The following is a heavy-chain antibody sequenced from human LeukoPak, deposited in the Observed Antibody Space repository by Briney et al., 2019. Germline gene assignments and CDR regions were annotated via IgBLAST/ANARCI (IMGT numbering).Heavy chain of an antibody. CDR1: GYSFTSYW. CDR3: ARAGYSSSWGGGAFDY. CDR2: IYPGDSDT. D-gene: IGHD6-6*01. J-gene: IGHJ4*02. Sequence: GKSLKISCKGSGYSFTSYWIGWVRQMPGKGLEWMGIIYPGDSDTRYSPSFQGQVTISADKSISTAYLQWSSLKASDTAMYYCARAGYSSSWGGGAFDYWGQGTLVTVSS. V-gene: IGHV5-51*01.